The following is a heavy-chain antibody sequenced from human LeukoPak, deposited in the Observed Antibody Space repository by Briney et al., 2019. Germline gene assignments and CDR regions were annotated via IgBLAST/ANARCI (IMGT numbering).Heavy chain of an antibody. V-gene: IGHV4-30-4*01. CDR2: IYYSGST. CDR1: GGSISSGDYY. D-gene: IGHD3-10*01. J-gene: IGHJ4*02. CDR3: ARDGGFGEFPLDC. Sequence: SETLSLTCTVSGGSISSGDYYWSWIRQPPGKGLEWIGYIYYSGSTYYNPSLKSRVTISVDTSKNQFSLKLSSVTAADTAVYYCARDGGFGEFPLDCWGQGTLVTVSS.